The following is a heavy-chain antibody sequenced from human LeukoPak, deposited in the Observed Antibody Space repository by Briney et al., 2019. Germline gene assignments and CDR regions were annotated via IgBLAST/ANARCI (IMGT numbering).Heavy chain of an antibody. J-gene: IGHJ6*02. V-gene: IGHV3-53*01. Sequence: PAGSLHFSGAASGFTVNSNFMSWVRQAPGKGLERDSVIYSGGSTFYADSVDVRFTISRDNSKNTLYLEMNSLRAEDTAVYYCARGSRGIHGMDVWG. CDR3: ARGSRGIHGMDV. D-gene: IGHD3-10*01. CDR1: GFTVNSNF. CDR2: IYSGGST.